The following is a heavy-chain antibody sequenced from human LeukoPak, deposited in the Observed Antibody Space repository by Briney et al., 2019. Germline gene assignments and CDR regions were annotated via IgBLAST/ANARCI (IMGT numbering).Heavy chain of an antibody. CDR1: GGSISSGGYY. CDR3: AREINDGHHYDFSPLNWFDP. V-gene: IGHV4-31*03. J-gene: IGHJ5*02. Sequence: SQTLSLTCTVSGGSISSGGYYWSWIRQHPGKGLEWIAYIYYSGSTYYNASLKSRVTISVDTSKNQFSLKLSSVTAADTAVYYCAREINDGHHYDFSPLNWFDPWGQGTLVTVSS. D-gene: IGHD3-3*01. CDR2: IYYSGST.